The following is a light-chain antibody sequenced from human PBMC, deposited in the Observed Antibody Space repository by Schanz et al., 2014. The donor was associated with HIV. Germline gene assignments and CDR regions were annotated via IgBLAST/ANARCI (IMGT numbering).Light chain of an antibody. Sequence: QSVLTQPPSVSGAPGQRVTISCTGGSSNIGAGYDVHWYQQLPGTAPKLLMYGNSNRPSGVPDRFSGSRSGTSASLAITGLQAGDETDFYCSSYTSNNTVLFGGGTKLTVL. J-gene: IGLJ2*01. V-gene: IGLV1-40*01. CDR1: SSNIGAGYD. CDR3: SSYTSNNTVL. CDR2: GNS.